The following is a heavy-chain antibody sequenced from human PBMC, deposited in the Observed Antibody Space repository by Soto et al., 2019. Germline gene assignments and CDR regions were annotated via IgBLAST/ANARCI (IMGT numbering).Heavy chain of an antibody. CDR2: IYYSGST. D-gene: IGHD2-2*01. CDR3: ARVVVPAAIGPANWFDP. CDR1: GGSISSGGYY. Sequence: QVQLQESGPGLVKPSQTLSLTCTVSGGSISSGGYYWSWIRQRPGKGLEWIGYIYYSGSTYYNPSLKSRVTISVDTSKNQFSLKLSSVTAADTAVYYCARVVVPAAIGPANWFDPWGQGTLVTVSS. J-gene: IGHJ5*02. V-gene: IGHV4-31*03.